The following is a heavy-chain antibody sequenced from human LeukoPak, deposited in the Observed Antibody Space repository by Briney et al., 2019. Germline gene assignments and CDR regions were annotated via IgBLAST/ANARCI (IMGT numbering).Heavy chain of an antibody. CDR2: MYYSGDT. CDR3: ARWGSGSFYNLDY. CDR1: GVSVSSYH. J-gene: IGHJ4*02. D-gene: IGHD3-10*01. V-gene: IGHV4-59*08. Sequence: PSETLSLTCTVSGVSVSSYHWSWIRQPPGKRLEWIAYMYYSGDTNYSPSLKSRLTMSLDTSKNQFSLKLTSVTAADTAVYYCARWGSGSFYNLDYWGQGILVTVSS.